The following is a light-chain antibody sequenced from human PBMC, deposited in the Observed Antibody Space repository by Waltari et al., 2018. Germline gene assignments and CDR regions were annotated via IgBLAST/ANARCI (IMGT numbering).Light chain of an antibody. CDR3: QQYNSYWT. J-gene: IGKJ1*01. CDR1: QSISSW. V-gene: IGKV1-5*03. Sequence: DIQMTQPPSTLSASAGDRVTITCRASQSISSWLAWYQQKPGKAPKLLIYKASSLESGVPSRFSGSGSGTEFTLTISSLQPDDFATYYCQQYNSYWTFGQGTKVEIK. CDR2: KAS.